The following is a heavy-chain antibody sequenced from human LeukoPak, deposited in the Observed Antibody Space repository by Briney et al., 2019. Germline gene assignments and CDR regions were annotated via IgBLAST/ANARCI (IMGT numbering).Heavy chain of an antibody. Sequence: GESLKISCKGSGYSFTSYWIGWVRQMPGKGLEWMGIIYPGDSDTRYSPSFQGQVTISADKSISTAYLQWSSLKASDTAMYYCARARPTVTITTHHFDYWGQGTLVTVSS. CDR1: GYSFTSYW. J-gene: IGHJ4*02. CDR3: ARARPTVTITTHHFDY. D-gene: IGHD4-17*01. V-gene: IGHV5-51*01. CDR2: IYPGDSDT.